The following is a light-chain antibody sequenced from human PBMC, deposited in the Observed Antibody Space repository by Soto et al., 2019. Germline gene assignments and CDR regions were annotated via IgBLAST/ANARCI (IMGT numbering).Light chain of an antibody. CDR1: SSNIGAGYD. CDR3: QSYDSSLSGSI. Sequence: QLVLTQPHSVSGAPGQRVTISFTGSSSNIGAGYDVHWYQQLPGTAPKLLSYGNSNRPSGVPDRFSGSKSGTSASLAITGLQAEDEAEYYCQSYDSSLSGSIFGGGTKLTVL. J-gene: IGLJ2*01. CDR2: GNS. V-gene: IGLV1-40*01.